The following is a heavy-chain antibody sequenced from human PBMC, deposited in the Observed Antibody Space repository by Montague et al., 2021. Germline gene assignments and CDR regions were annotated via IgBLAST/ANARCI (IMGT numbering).Heavy chain of an antibody. Sequence: SETLSLTCSVSGVSIGEKSFYWGWVCQAPRRGLEWIGHMFYRGNTYYNPSLQSRVSISVDTSKNQFSLTLTSVTASDTAVYYCARRCYGDSQTAPEPANCALVYWGQGTSVTVSS. D-gene: IGHD1-14*01. CDR3: ARRCYGDSQTAPEPANCALVY. J-gene: IGHJ4*03. CDR1: GVSIGEKSFY. CDR2: MFYRGNT. V-gene: IGHV4-39*01.